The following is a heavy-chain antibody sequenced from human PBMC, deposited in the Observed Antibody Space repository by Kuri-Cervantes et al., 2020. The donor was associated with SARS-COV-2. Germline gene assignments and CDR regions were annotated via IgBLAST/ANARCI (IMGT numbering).Heavy chain of an antibody. CDR3: ARGRPSIGASFQH. CDR1: GFTISSYT. CDR2: ISNSSEYI. D-gene: IGHD3-16*01. Sequence: GESLKISCTASGFTISSYTLTWVRQAPGKGLEWVSSISNSSEYIYYANSVKGRFTISRDNARNSLFLQMNRLSDEDTAVYYCARGRPSIGASFQHWGQGTLVTVSS. J-gene: IGHJ1*01. V-gene: IGHV3-21*01.